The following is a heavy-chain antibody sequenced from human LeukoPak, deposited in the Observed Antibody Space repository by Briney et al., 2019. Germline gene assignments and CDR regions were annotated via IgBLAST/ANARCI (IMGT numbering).Heavy chain of an antibody. CDR3: AGGIAAAEDY. J-gene: IGHJ4*02. D-gene: IGHD6-13*01. CDR2: IYYSGNT. CDR1: GGSISSSSYY. V-gene: IGHV4-39*07. Sequence: PSETLSLTCTVSGGSISSSSYYWGWIRQPPGTGLEWIGSIYYSGNTYYNPSLKSRVTISVDTSKNQFSLKLSSVTAADTAVYYCAGGIAAAEDYWGQGTLVTVSS.